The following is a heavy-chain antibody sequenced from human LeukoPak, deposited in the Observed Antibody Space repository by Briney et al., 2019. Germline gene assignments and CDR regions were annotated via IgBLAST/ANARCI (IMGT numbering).Heavy chain of an antibody. CDR1: GGSFSGYY. CDR3: ARTHCSSTSCLLYDAFDI. CDR2: INHSGST. V-gene: IGHV4-34*01. Sequence: SETLSLTCAVYGGSFSGYYWSWIRQPPGKGLEWIGEINHSGSTNYNPSLKSRVTISVDTSKNQFSLKLSSVTAADTAVYYCARTHCSSTSCLLYDAFDIWGQGTMVTVSS. J-gene: IGHJ3*02. D-gene: IGHD2-2*01.